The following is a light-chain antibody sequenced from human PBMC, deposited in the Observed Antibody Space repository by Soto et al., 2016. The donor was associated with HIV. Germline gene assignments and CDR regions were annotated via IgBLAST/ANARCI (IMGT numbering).Light chain of an antibody. V-gene: IGKV1-9*01. J-gene: IGKJ3*01. CDR2: AAS. Sequence: DIQMTQSPSAMSASVGDRVTITCRASQGISSYLAWYQQKPGKAPKLLIYAASTLQSGVPSRFSGSGSGTEFTLTISSLQPEDFATYYCQQLNSYPRFTFGPGTKVDIK. CDR1: QGISSY. CDR3: QQLNSYPRFT.